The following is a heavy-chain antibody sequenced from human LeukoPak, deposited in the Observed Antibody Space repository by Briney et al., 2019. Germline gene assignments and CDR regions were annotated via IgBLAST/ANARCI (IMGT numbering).Heavy chain of an antibody. CDR3: ARSGGRWPSDY. J-gene: IGHJ4*02. V-gene: IGHV3-53*01. CDR1: GFTVSSNF. Sequence: GGSLRLSCAASGFTVSSNFMNWVRQAPGKGLEWVSVIYSGGSTYYADSVKGRFTISRDNSKNTLYLQMNSLRAEDTAVYYCARSGGRWPSDYWGQGTLVTVSS. CDR2: IYSGGST. D-gene: IGHD5-24*01.